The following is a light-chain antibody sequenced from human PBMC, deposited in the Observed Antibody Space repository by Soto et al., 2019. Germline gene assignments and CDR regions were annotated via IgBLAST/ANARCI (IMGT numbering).Light chain of an antibody. CDR1: NIETKS. CDR2: YDS. CDR3: QVWDSSSDHRGV. V-gene: IGLV3-21*04. Sequence: SSELTQPPSVSVAPGKTARITCGGNNIETKSVHWYQQKPGQAPVLVIYYDSDRPSGIPERFSGSNSGNTATLTISRVEAGDEADYYCQVWDSSSDHRGVFGGGTKLTVL. J-gene: IGLJ2*01.